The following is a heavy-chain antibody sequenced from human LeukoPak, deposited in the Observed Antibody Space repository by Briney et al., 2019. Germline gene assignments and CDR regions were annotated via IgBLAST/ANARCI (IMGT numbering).Heavy chain of an antibody. J-gene: IGHJ4*02. CDR1: AFTFRTYG. CDR3: AKDRHPARTDGYYFDY. Sequence: GGSLRLSCAASAFTFRTYGMHWVRQAPGKGLEWVAVVSYDANNKNYADSVKGRFTISRDNSKNTLYLQMNGLRAEDTAVYYCAKDRHPARTDGYYFDYWGQGTLVTVSS. CDR2: VSYDANNK. V-gene: IGHV3-30*18. D-gene: IGHD1-14*01.